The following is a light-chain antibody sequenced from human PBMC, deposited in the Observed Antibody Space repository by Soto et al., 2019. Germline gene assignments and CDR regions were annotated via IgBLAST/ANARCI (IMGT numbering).Light chain of an antibody. V-gene: IGLV1-44*01. Sequence: QSVLTQPPSASGTPGQRVTISCSGGSSNIGSNTVNWYQQLSGAAPKLLIHNNDQRPSGVPDRFSGSKSDTSASLAISGLQSADEADYYCAAWDDSLTAVLFGGGTKVTVL. CDR1: SSNIGSNT. CDR3: AAWDDSLTAVL. J-gene: IGLJ3*02. CDR2: NND.